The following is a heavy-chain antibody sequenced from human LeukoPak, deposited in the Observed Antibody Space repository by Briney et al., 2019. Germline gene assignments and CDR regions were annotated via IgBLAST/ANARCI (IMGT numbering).Heavy chain of an antibody. D-gene: IGHD1-26*01. CDR3: ARSGSYWGAYYFDY. CDR2: ISSSSSYI. V-gene: IGHV3-21*04. CDR1: GFTFSSYS. J-gene: IGHJ4*02. Sequence: GGSLRLSCAASGFTFSSYSMNWVRQAPGKGLEWVSSISSSSSYINYADSVKGRFTISRDNAKNSLYLQMNSLRAEDTAVYYCARSGSYWGAYYFDYWGQGTLVTVSS.